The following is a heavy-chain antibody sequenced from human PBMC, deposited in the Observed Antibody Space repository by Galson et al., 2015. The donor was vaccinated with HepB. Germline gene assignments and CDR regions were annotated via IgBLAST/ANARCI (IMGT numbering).Heavy chain of an antibody. CDR3: ATSAYYYGSGSYYLYYYGMDV. Sequence: LSLTCAVYGGSFSGYYWSWIRQPPGKGLEWIGEINHSGSTNYNPSLKSRVTISVDTSKNQFSLKLSSVTAADTAVYYCATSAYYYGSGSYYLYYYGMDVWGQGTTVTVSS. D-gene: IGHD3-10*01. V-gene: IGHV4-34*01. CDR1: GGSFSGYY. J-gene: IGHJ6*02. CDR2: INHSGST.